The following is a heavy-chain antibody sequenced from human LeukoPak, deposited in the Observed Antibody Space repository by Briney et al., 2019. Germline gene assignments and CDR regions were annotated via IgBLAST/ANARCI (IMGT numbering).Heavy chain of an antibody. CDR1: GFTFSNAY. D-gene: IGHD6-13*01. V-gene: IGHV3-15*01. CDR3: ATYSSSYYYFGY. Sequence: KTGGSLRLSCAASGFTFSNAYMSWVRQAPGKGLEWVGRIKSIAHGGTTEYAAPVKGRFTISRDDSRNTLFLQMNSLQTEDAALYYCATYSSSYYYFGYWGQGTLVTVSS. J-gene: IGHJ4*02. CDR2: IKSIAHGGTT.